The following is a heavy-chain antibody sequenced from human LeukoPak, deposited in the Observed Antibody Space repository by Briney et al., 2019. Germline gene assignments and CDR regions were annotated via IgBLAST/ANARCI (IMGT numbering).Heavy chain of an antibody. V-gene: IGHV4-34*01. CDR1: GVSFSGYY. Sequence: SETLSLTCAVYGVSFSGYYLSWIRQPPGKGLEWIGEINHSGSTNYNPSLKSRLTISVDTSKNQFSLKLISVTAADNAVNYCARSHDSSGYGNAFDIWGQGTMVTVSS. D-gene: IGHD3-22*01. J-gene: IGHJ3*02. CDR2: INHSGST. CDR3: ARSHDSSGYGNAFDI.